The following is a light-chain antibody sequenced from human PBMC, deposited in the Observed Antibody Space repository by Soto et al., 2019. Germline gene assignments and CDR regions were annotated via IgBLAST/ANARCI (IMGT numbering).Light chain of an antibody. Sequence: EILLTQSPGTLSFSPGDRATLSCRASQSISSTYLAWYQQKPGQAPRLLIYGTFTRATGIPDRFSGSGSGTDCTLTISRLEPEDFAVYYCQQYGGSPIFTFGPGTKVDMK. CDR3: QQYGGSPIFT. J-gene: IGKJ3*01. V-gene: IGKV3-20*01. CDR1: QSISSTY. CDR2: GTF.